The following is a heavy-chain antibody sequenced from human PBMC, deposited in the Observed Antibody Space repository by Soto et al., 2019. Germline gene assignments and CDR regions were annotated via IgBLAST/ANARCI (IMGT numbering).Heavy chain of an antibody. D-gene: IGHD4-17*01. CDR1: GGTFSSYA. J-gene: IGHJ4*02. CDR3: ASVYYGDGTVSWSNDY. CDR2: IIPIFGTA. V-gene: IGHV1-69*01. Sequence: QVQLVQSGAEVKKPGSSVKVSCKASGGTFSSYAISWVRQAPGQGLEWMGGIIPIFGTANYAQKFQGRVTITADESTSTAYMELSSLRSEDTAVYYCASVYYGDGTVSWSNDYWGQGTLVTVSS.